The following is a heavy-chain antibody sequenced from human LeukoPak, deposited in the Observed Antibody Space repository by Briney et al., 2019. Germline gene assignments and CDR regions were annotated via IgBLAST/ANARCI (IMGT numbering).Heavy chain of an antibody. CDR1: GGSFSGYY. J-gene: IGHJ5*02. Sequence: SETLSLTCAVYGGSFSGYYWSWIRQPPGKGLEWIGEINHSGSTNYNPSLKSRVTISVDTSKNQFSLKLSSVTAADTAVYYCARRRLPTQRSWFDPWGQGTLVTVSA. CDR3: ARRRLPTQRSWFDP. V-gene: IGHV4-34*01. D-gene: IGHD2-15*01. CDR2: INHSGST.